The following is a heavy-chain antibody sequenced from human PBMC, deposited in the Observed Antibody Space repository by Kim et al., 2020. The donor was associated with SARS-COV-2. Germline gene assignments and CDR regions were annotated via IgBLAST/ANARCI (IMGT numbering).Heavy chain of an antibody. CDR2: ISYDGSTK. V-gene: IGHV3-30*04. Sequence: GGSLRLSCAASGFTFSSYAMHWVRQAPGKGLEWVSAISYDGSTKYYADSVKGRFTISSGNSKNTLYLQMNSLRAEDTAVYYCAREQGPLLIVGGTTGSFPHWGQATRPAVSS. CDR1: GFTFSSYA. CDR3: AREQGPLLIVGGTTGSFPH. D-gene: IGHD1-26*01. J-gene: IGHJ1*01.